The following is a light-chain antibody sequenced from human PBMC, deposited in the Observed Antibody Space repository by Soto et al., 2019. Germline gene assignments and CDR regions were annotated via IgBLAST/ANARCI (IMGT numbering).Light chain of an antibody. CDR3: QPSYSTLWT. Sequence: DIQMTQSPSSLSASVGDRVTITCRASQSLSSSLNWYQQNPGKAPKLLIYAASSLKSGAPSRFSGSGSGTDFNLTISSLQTEDFATYYCQPSYSTLWTFGQGTKVEIK. V-gene: IGKV1-39*01. CDR1: QSLSSS. J-gene: IGKJ1*01. CDR2: AAS.